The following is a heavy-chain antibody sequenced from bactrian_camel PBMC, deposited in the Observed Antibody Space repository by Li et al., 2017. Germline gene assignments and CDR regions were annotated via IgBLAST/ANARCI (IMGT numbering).Heavy chain of an antibody. CDR1: TYTC. J-gene: IGHJ6*01. V-gene: IGHV3S67*01. CDR2: LDRYGIS. Sequence: VQLVESGGGSVQAGGSMTLSCVGSTYTCMGWFRRAPGKERERVVYLDRYGISDYADSVKGRVTISKDNAKNTLYLQMNSMRPEDTAMYFCARKWRTWRPCNLAVINFDDWGRGTQVTVS. CDR3: ARKWRTWRPCNLAVINFDD. D-gene: IGHD2*01.